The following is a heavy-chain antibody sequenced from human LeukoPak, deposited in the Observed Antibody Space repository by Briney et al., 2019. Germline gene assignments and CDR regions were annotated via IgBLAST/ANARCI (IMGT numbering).Heavy chain of an antibody. CDR2: IYYSGST. J-gene: IGHJ4*02. CDR3: ARRKGTRIFDY. CDR1: GGSISSSSYY. V-gene: IGHV4-39*01. Sequence: PSETLSLTCTVSGGSISSSSYYWGWIRQPPGKGLEWIGSIYYSGSTYYNPSLKSRVTISVDTSKNQFSLKLSSVTAADTAVYYCARRKGTRIFDYWGQGTLVTVCS.